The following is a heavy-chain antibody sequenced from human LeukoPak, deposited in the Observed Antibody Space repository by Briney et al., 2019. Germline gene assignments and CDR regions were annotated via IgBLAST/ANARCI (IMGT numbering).Heavy chain of an antibody. D-gene: IGHD3-22*01. Sequence: PGGSLRLSCAASGFTFSSYWMSWVRQAPGKGLEWVANIKQDGSEKYYVDSVKGRFTISRDNAKNSLYLQMNSLRAEDTAVYYCATTSGMYYYDSSGYYASVQGLFDYWGQGTLVTVSS. CDR2: IKQDGSEK. J-gene: IGHJ4*02. V-gene: IGHV3-7*01. CDR3: ATTSGMYYYDSSGYYASVQGLFDY. CDR1: GFTFSSYW.